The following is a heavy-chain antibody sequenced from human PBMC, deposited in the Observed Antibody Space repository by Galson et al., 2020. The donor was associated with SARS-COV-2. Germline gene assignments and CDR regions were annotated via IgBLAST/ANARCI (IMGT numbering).Heavy chain of an antibody. J-gene: IGHJ6*02. CDR1: GGTFSQYA. D-gene: IGHD3-22*01. Sequence: SVKVSCKASGGTFSQYAISWLRQAPGPGLDWMGGLIPMFGEAHYAQNFPGSVPITADESTNTAYMEPSRLRYEDTAVYYCARGMYSDGSDYFWSARDHGMDVWGQGTTVTVSS. CDR2: LIPMFGEA. V-gene: IGHV1-69*13. CDR3: ARGMYSDGSDYFWSARDHGMDV.